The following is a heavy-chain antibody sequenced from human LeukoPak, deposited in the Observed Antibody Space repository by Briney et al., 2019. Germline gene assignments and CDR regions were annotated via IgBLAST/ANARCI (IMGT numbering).Heavy chain of an antibody. V-gene: IGHV3-48*01. J-gene: IGHJ6*03. D-gene: IGHD3-16*01. CDR3: AGGSYYYYYMDV. CDR2: ISSSSSTI. Sequence: PGGSLRLSCAASGFTFSSYSMNWVRQAPGKGLEWVSYISSSSSTIYYADSVKGRFTISRDNAKNSLYLQMNSLRAEDTAVYYCAGGSYYYYYMDVWGKETTVTVSS. CDR1: GFTFSSYS.